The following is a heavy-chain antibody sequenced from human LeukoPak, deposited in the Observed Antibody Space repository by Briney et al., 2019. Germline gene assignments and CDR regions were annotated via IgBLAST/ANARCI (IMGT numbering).Heavy chain of an antibody. Sequence: GGSLRLSCAASGFTFTDSAMHWVRRAPGAGLEWVALIRSGGSNENYADSVKGRFTIYRDNAKNMLYLQMNRLSAEDTAMYYCARDLGYSSGHGLDVWGQGTTVTVSS. CDR1: GFTFTDSA. CDR3: ARDLGYSSGHGLDV. V-gene: IGHV3-30*02. D-gene: IGHD6-19*01. CDR2: IRSGGSNE. J-gene: IGHJ6*02.